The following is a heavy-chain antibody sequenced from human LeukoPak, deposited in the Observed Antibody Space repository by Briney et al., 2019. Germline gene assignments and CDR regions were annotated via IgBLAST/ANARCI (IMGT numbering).Heavy chain of an antibody. CDR2: ICYSGST. Sequence: PWDTLSLTCSVSGGSIGSSSYCWGWIRQPPGKGLEWIGTICYSGSTFYNPSLKSRVTLSVDTSKNQFSLKLSSVTAADTAVYYCARTESYIPGDCFDPWGQGTLVTVSS. J-gene: IGHJ5*02. D-gene: IGHD3-10*01. CDR3: ARTESYIPGDCFDP. CDR1: GGSIGSSSYC. V-gene: IGHV4-39*01.